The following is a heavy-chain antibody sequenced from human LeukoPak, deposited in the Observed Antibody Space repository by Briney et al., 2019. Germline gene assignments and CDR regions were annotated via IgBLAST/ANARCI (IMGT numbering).Heavy chain of an antibody. CDR2: ISYSGNT. D-gene: IGHD3-22*01. J-gene: IGHJ1*01. V-gene: IGHV4-31*03. CDR3: ARDYYDSSGYSRPQYFQH. Sequence: TLSLTCTVSGGSVSRGGYYWNWIRQHPAKGLEWIGYISYSGNTHYNPSLKSRVTISKGTSKNQFSLKLSSVTAADTAVYYCARDYYDSSGYSRPQYFQHWGQGTLVTVSS. CDR1: GGSVSRGGYY.